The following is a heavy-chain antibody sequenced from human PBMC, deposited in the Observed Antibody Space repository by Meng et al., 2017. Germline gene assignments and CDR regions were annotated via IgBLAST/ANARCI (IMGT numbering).Heavy chain of an antibody. D-gene: IGHD1-26*01. V-gene: IGHV3-43D*03. CDR1: GFTFDDYA. CDR3: AKDEGGSYYGIEY. Sequence: GEPLKISCAASGFTFDDYAMHWVRQAPGKGLEWVSLISWDGGSTYYADSVKGRFTISRDNSKNSLYLQMNSLRAEDTALYYCAKDEGGSYYGIEYWGQGTLVTVSS. CDR2: ISWDGGST. J-gene: IGHJ4*02.